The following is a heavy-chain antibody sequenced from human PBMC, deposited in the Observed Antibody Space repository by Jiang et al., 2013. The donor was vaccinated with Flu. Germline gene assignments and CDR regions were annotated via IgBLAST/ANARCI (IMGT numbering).Heavy chain of an antibody. CDR2: INHSGGT. CDR3: ARVRPGVGIFGVVPLFNYGMDV. CDR1: GGSFSGYY. D-gene: IGHD3-3*01. V-gene: IGHV4-34*01. J-gene: IGHJ6*02. Sequence: LLKPSETLSLTCAVYGGSFSGYYWSWIRQPPGKGLEWIGEINHSGGTNYNPSLKSRVTISVDTSKNQFSLKLSSVTAADTAVYYCARVRPGVGIFGVVPLFNYGMDVWGQGTTVTVSS.